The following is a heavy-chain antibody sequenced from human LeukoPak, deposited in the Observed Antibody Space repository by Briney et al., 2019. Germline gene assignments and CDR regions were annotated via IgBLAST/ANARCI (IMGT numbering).Heavy chain of an antibody. J-gene: IGHJ4*02. V-gene: IGHV1-18*04. CDR1: GYTFTSYG. CDR2: ISAYNGNT. Sequence: ASVKVSCKASGYTFTSYGISWVRQAPGQRLEWMGWISAYNGNTNYAQKLQGRVTMTTDTSTSTAYMELRSLRSDDTAVYYCARVKTTMVREDYWGQGTLVTVSS. CDR3: ARVKTTMVREDY. D-gene: IGHD3-10*01.